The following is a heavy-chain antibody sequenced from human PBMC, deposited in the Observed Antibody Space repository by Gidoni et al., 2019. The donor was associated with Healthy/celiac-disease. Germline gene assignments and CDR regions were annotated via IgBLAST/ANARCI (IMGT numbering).Heavy chain of an antibody. D-gene: IGHD3-3*01. J-gene: IGHJ4*02. V-gene: IGHV1-46*01. CDR1: GSTFPSYY. CDR2: INPSGGST. Sequence: QVQLVQSGAEVKKPGASVKVSCKASGSTFPSYYMHWVRQAPGQGLEWMGIINPSGGSTSYAQKFQGRVTMTRDTSTSTVYMELSSLRSEDTAVYYCARGVVPEGPFDYWGQGTLVTVSS. CDR3: ARGVVPEGPFDY.